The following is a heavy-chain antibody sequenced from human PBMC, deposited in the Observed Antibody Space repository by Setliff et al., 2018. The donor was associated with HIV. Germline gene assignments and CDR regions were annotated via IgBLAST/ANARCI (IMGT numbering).Heavy chain of an antibody. Sequence: GGSLRLSCAASGFTFSNYAMGWVRQGPGKGLEWVANINQDGSEKNYVDSVKGRFTISRDNTKNSLYLQMDGLRVEDTAVYYCARLRINDFWGQGTPVTVSS. J-gene: IGHJ4*02. CDR1: GFTFSNYA. CDR2: INQDGSEK. CDR3: ARLRINDF. V-gene: IGHV3-7*01.